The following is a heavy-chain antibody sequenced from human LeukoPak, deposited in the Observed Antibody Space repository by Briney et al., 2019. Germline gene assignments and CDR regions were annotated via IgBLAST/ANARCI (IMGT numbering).Heavy chain of an antibody. Sequence: GASVKVSCKASGYTFTSYYMHWVRQAPGQGLEWMGIINPSGGSTSYAQKFQGRVTMTRDTSTSTVYMELSSLRSEETAVYYCARDKDYYDSSGYYYIDYWGQGTLVTVSS. CDR2: INPSGGST. J-gene: IGHJ4*02. V-gene: IGHV1-46*01. CDR3: ARDKDYYDSSGYYYIDY. CDR1: GYTFTSYY. D-gene: IGHD3-22*01.